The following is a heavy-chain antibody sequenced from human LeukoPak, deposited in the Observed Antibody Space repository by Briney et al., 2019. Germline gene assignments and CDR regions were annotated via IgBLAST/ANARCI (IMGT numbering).Heavy chain of an antibody. V-gene: IGHV1-3*01. J-gene: IGHJ4*02. Sequence: VSVKVSCKASGYTFTTYAIHWVRQAPGQRLEWMGWINAGNGNTKYSQKFQARVTITRDTSASTAYMELSSLRSEDTAVYYCARDPIGSRWPYYFDYWGQGTLVTVSS. CDR1: GYTFTTYA. CDR2: INAGNGNT. CDR3: ARDPIGSRWPYYFDY. D-gene: IGHD6-13*01.